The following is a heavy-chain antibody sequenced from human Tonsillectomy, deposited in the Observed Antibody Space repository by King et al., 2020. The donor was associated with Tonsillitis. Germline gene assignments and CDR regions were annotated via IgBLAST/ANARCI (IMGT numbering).Heavy chain of an antibody. CDR1: GFTFSSYW. J-gene: IGHJ4*02. D-gene: IGHD5-12*01. Sequence: VQLVESGGGLVQPGGSLRLSCAASGFTFSSYWMSWGRQAPRKGLEWGANIKQDGSEKNYVDSVKGRVTISRDNAKNSLYLQMNSLRAEDTAVYYCARGRGYSGYNPFWGQGTLVTVSS. CDR2: IKQDGSEK. V-gene: IGHV3-7*01. CDR3: ARGRGYSGYNPF.